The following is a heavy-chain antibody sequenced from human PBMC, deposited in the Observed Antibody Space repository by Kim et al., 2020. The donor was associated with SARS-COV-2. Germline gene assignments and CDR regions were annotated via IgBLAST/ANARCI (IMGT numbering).Heavy chain of an antibody. CDR2: INPNSGGT. Sequence: ASVKVSCKASGYTFTGYYMHWVRQAPGQGLEWMGRINPNSGGTNYAQKFQGRVTMTRDTSISTAYMELSRLRSDDTAVYYCARVLGVTTSYYYYGMDVWGQGTTVTVSS. V-gene: IGHV1-2*06. CDR1: GYTFTGYY. J-gene: IGHJ6*02. D-gene: IGHD4-4*01. CDR3: ARVLGVTTSYYYYGMDV.